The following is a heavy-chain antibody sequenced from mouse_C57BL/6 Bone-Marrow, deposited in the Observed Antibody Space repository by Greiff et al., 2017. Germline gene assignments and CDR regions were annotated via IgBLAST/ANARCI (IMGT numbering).Heavy chain of an antibody. V-gene: IGHV5-6*02. CDR2: ISSGCRYT. D-gene: IGHD2-3*01. J-gene: IGHJ2*01. CDR3: ASRCYDGYYDYFDY. Sequence: EVKLMESGGDLVKPGGSLKLSCAASGFTFSSYGMSWVRPTPDKRLEWVATISSGCRYTYYPDSVKGRFTISIAYAKNTLYLQMSSLKSEDTAMDYCASRCYDGYYDYFDYWCQGTTLTVSS. CDR1: GFTFSSYG.